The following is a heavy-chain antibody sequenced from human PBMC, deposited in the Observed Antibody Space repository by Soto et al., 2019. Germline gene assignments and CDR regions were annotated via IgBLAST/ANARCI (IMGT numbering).Heavy chain of an antibody. Sequence: GESLKISCAASGFTFSSYSMNWVRQAPGKGLEWVSSISSSSSYIYYADSVKGRFTISRDNAKNSLYLQMNSLRAEDTAVYYCARDRMITFGGVIADDAFDIWGQGTMVTVSS. V-gene: IGHV3-21*01. D-gene: IGHD3-16*02. CDR1: GFTFSSYS. CDR3: ARDRMITFGGVIADDAFDI. CDR2: ISSSSSYI. J-gene: IGHJ3*02.